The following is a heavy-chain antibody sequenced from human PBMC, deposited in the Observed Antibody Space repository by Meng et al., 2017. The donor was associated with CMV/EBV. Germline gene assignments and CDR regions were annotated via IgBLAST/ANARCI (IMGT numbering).Heavy chain of an antibody. CDR2: INSDGSRT. CDR1: GFTFSRYW. V-gene: IGHV3-74*01. CDR3: AKTSGANLVGAFDT. J-gene: IGHJ3*02. Sequence: GESLKISCAGLGFTFSRYWMHWVRQAPGKGLVWVSRINSDGSRTRDADSVKGRFTISRDNAKNTLYLQMNSLRAEDTAVYYCAKTSGANLVGAFDTWGQGTMVTVSS. D-gene: IGHD4/OR15-4a*01.